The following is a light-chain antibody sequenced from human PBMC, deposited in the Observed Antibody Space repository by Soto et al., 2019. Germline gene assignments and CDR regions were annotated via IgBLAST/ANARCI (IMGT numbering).Light chain of an antibody. V-gene: IGLV1-40*01. CDR2: GNS. J-gene: IGLJ1*01. CDR3: KSYAGSNTYV. Sequence: QAVVTQPPSVSGAPGQRVTISCTGSSSNIGAGYDVHWYQQLPGTAPKLLIYGNSNRPSGVPDRFSGSKSGTSASLAITGLQAEDEADYFCKSYAGSNTYVFGSGTKVTVL. CDR1: SSNIGAGYD.